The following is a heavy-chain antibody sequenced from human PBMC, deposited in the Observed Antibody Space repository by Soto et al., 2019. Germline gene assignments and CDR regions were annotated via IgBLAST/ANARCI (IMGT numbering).Heavy chain of an antibody. CDR1: GYTFTGYY. D-gene: IGHD6-13*01. J-gene: IGHJ6*02. V-gene: IGHV1-2*04. CDR2: INPNSGGT. CDR3: ARRGAAAGTVYYYYGMDV. Sequence: ASVKVSCKASGYTFTGYYMHWVRQAPRQGLEWMGWINPNSGGTNYAQKFQGWVTMTRDTSISTAYMELSRLRSDDTAVYYCARRGAAAGTVYYYYGMDVWGQGTTVTVSS.